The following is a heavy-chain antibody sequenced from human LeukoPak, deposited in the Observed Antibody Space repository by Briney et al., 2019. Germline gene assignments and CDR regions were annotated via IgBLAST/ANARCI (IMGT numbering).Heavy chain of an antibody. CDR1: GGTFSSYA. J-gene: IGHJ6*03. D-gene: IGHD1-26*01. V-gene: IGHV1-69*05. CDR2: IIPIFGTA. CDR3: ARGSGSFYAPYYYYYMDV. Sequence: SVKVSCKASGGTFSSYAISWVRQAPGQGLEWMGGIIPIFGTANYAQKFQGRVTITTDESTSTAYMELSSLRSEDTAVYYCARGSGSFYAPYYYYYMDVWGKGTTVTVSS.